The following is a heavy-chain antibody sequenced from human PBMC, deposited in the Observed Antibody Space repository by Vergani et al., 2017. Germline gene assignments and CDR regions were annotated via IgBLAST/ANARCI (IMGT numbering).Heavy chain of an antibody. Sequence: EVQLLESGGGLVQPGGSLRLSCAASGFTFSSYAMSWVRQAPGKGLEWVSAISGSGGSTYYADSVKGRFTISRDNSKNTLYLQMNSLRAEDTAVYYCARDGSQGSGPHDDWGQGTLVTVSS. CDR3: ARDGSQGSGPHDD. CDR2: ISGSGGST. V-gene: IGHV3-23*01. CDR1: GFTFSSYA. J-gene: IGHJ4*02. D-gene: IGHD6-19*01.